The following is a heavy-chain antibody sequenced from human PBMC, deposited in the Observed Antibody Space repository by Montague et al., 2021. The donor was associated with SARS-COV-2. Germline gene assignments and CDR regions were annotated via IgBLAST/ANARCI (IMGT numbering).Heavy chain of an antibody. D-gene: IGHD3-3*01. J-gene: IGHJ6*03. CDR3: ARDSPQFDVWRGHYGDKYYMDI. CDR1: GDSITSKSHY. V-gene: IGHV4-4*07. CDR2: LLSSGAT. Sequence: SETLSLTCTVSGDSITSKSHYWDWVRQPDGKGLEGIGRLLSSGATNFNPSLKSRLTISRATSKNEFYLKLRSVTAADTAVYYCARDSPQFDVWRGHYGDKYYMDIWGKGTTVTVS.